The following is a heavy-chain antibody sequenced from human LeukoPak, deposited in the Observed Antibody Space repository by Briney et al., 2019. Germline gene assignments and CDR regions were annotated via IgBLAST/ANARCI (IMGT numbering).Heavy chain of an antibody. V-gene: IGHV4-4*07. J-gene: IGHJ4*02. CDR2: SYISGST. CDR3: ARDQELGF. Sequence: SETLSLTCTVSGGSMNVYCWNWIRQPAGKGLEWIGRSYISGSTDYNPSLKSRVTVSVDTSQNQFSLKLTSVTAADTAVYYCARDQELGFWGQGTLVTVSS. D-gene: IGHD3-10*01. CDR1: GGSMNVYC.